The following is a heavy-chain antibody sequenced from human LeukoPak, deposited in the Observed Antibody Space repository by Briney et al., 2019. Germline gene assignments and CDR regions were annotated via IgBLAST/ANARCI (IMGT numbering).Heavy chain of an antibody. V-gene: IGHV4-34*01. CDR3: ASVGEFDP. CDR1: GGSFSGYY. D-gene: IGHD3-10*01. J-gene: IGHJ2*01. Sequence: LKPSETLSLTCAVYGGSFSGYYWSWIRQPPGKGLEWIGEINHSGSTNYNPSLKSRVTISVDTSKNQFSLKLSSVTAADTAVYYCASVGEFDPWGRGTLVTVSS. CDR2: INHSGST.